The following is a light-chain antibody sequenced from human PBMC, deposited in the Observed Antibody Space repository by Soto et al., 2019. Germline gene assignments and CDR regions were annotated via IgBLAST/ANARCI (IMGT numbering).Light chain of an antibody. Sequence: EIVLTQSPGTLSLSPGERATLSCRASQSVSSSYLAWYQQKPGQAPRPLIYGAPSRATGIPDRFSGSGSGTDFTLTISRLEPEDFAVYYCQQYGSSPWTFGQGTKV. J-gene: IGKJ1*01. CDR2: GAP. CDR1: QSVSSSY. V-gene: IGKV3-20*01. CDR3: QQYGSSPWT.